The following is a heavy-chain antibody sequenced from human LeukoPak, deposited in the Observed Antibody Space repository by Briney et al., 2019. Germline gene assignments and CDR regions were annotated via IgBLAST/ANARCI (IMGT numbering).Heavy chain of an antibody. V-gene: IGHV3-15*01. J-gene: IGHJ5*02. Sequence: KPGGSLRLSCAASGFIFSNSWMSWVRQAPGKGLEWVGRIKRNSAGGITHYAEPVKGRFTTSRDNSKNTLYLHMNSLKTEDTAVYYCAAEPNWFDPWGQGTLVTVSS. CDR3: AAEPNWFDP. CDR1: GFIFSNSW. CDR2: IKRNSAGGIT.